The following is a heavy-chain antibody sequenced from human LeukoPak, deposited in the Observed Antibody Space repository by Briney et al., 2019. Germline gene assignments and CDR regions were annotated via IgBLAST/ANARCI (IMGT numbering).Heavy chain of an antibody. Sequence: GGSLRLSCAASGFTFSSYWMHWVRQAPGKGLVWVSRINSDGSSTSYADSVKGRFIISRDNAKNTLYLQMNSLRAEDTAVYYCARDPFYVDRAYWGQGTLVTVSS. CDR2: INSDGSST. V-gene: IGHV3-74*01. CDR3: ARDPFYVDRAY. D-gene: IGHD3-16*01. CDR1: GFTFSSYW. J-gene: IGHJ4*02.